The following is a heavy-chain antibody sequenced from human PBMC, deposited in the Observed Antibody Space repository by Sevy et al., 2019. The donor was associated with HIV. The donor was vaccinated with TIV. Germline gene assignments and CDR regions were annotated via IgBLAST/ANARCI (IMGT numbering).Heavy chain of an antibody. CDR3: ARGAYGSGSYPNDY. V-gene: IGHV3-30-3*01. Sequence: GGSLRLSCAVSGFTFSSYAMHWVRQAPGKGLEWVAVISYDGSNKYYADSVKGRFTISRDNSKNTLYLQMNSLRAEDTAVYYCARGAYGSGSYPNDYWGQGTLVTVS. CDR2: ISYDGSNK. J-gene: IGHJ4*02. D-gene: IGHD3-10*01. CDR1: GFTFSSYA.